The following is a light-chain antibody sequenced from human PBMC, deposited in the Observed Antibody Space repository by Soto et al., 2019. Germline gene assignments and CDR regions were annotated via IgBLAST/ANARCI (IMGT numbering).Light chain of an antibody. J-gene: IGKJ2*01. CDR2: DAS. CDR1: HSVGGN. Sequence: EIVITQSPATLSVSPGERATLSCRASHSVGGNLAWYQQRTGRAPRLLIYDASTRATDIPARFSGSGSGTEFTITISSLQSEDFALYYCQQYNNWPLYTFGQGTKLEIK. CDR3: QQYNNWPLYT. V-gene: IGKV3-15*01.